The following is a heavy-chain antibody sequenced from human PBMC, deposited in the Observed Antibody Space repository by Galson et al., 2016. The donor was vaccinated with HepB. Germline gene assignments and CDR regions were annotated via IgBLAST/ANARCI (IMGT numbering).Heavy chain of an antibody. Sequence: SLRLSCAASEFTFSSYAMSWVRQVPGKGLEWVSVISGSGGSTYYADSVKGRFTISRDNSKNTLYLQMNRLRAEDTAVYYCAKGYGFYDYWGQGTLVTVSS. CDR3: AKGYGFYDY. D-gene: IGHD5-18*01. V-gene: IGHV3-23*01. CDR1: EFTFSSYA. CDR2: ISGSGGST. J-gene: IGHJ4*02.